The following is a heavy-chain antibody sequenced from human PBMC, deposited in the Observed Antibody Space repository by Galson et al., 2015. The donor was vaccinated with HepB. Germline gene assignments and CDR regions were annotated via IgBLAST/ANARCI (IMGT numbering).Heavy chain of an antibody. CDR1: GYTFTSYY. CDR2: INPSGGST. Sequence: SVKVSCKASGYTFTSYYMHWVRQAPGQGLEWMGIINPSGGSTSYAQKFQGRVTMTRDTSTSTVYMELSSLRSEDTAVYYCARDISSGYYEHAFDIWGQGTMVTVSS. D-gene: IGHD3-22*01. J-gene: IGHJ3*02. CDR3: ARDISSGYYEHAFDI. V-gene: IGHV1-46*01.